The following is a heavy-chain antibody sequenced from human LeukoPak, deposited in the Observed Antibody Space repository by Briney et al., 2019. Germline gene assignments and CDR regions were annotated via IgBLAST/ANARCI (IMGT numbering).Heavy chain of an antibody. CDR3: ARDPWVRFEADGFDI. Sequence: GRSLRLSCGASGFTFSRYVIHWVRQAPGKGLEWVAAISYDGIKEFYAASVKGRLTISRDNSRNTVDLQMNSLRPEDTAVYYCARDPWVRFEADGFDIWGQGTMVTVSS. J-gene: IGHJ3*02. V-gene: IGHV3-30*14. D-gene: IGHD3-16*01. CDR1: GFTFSRYV. CDR2: ISYDGIKE.